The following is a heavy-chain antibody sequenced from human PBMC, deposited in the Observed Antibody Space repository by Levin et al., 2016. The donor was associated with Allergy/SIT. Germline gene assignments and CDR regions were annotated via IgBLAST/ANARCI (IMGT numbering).Heavy chain of an antibody. CDR2: IYWDDDK. Sequence: WIRQPPGKALEWLALIYWDDDKRYSPSLKSRLTITKDTSKNQVVLTMTNMDPVDTATYYCAHTRKRITMVRGVIETSTGYFDYWGQGTLVTVSS. CDR3: AHTRKRITMVRGVIETSTGYFDY. V-gene: IGHV2-5*02. D-gene: IGHD3-10*01. J-gene: IGHJ4*02.